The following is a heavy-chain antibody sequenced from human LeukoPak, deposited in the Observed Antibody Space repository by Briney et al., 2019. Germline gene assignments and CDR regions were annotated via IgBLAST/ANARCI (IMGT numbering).Heavy chain of an antibody. J-gene: IGHJ4*02. V-gene: IGHV1-2*04. CDR3: AKTTGYGSSWDFDY. CDR2: INPNSGGT. CDR1: GYTFTGYY. Sequence: ASVKVSCKASGYTFTGYYMHWVRQAPGQGLEWMGWINPNSGGTNYAQKFQGWVTMTRDTSISTAYMELRSLRSDDTAVYYCAKTTGYGSSWDFDYWGQGTLVTVSS. D-gene: IGHD6-13*01.